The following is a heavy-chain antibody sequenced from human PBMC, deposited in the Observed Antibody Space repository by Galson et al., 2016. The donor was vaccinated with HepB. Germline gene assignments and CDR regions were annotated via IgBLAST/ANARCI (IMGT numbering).Heavy chain of an antibody. Sequence: SVKVSCKASGYTFTDYFIHWVRQAPGQGLEWMGRVHPTSGGTNYAQKFQGRVTMTRETSINTAYMEVTRLTSDDAAVYYCARGSIAALSHVDYWGQGTLVTVSS. CDR1: GYTFTDYF. CDR2: VHPTSGGT. D-gene: IGHD6-6*01. V-gene: IGHV1-2*06. J-gene: IGHJ4*02. CDR3: ARGSIAALSHVDY.